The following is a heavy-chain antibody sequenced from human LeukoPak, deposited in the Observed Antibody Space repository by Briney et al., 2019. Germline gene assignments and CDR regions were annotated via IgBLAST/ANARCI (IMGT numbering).Heavy chain of an antibody. CDR3: AKLYCSSTSCPGDY. D-gene: IGHD2-2*01. J-gene: IGHJ4*02. CDR2: ISGSGGST. Sequence: GGSLRLSCAASGFTFSSYAMSWVRQAPGKGLEWVSAISGSGGSTYYADSVKGRFTISRDNSKNTLYLQMNSLRAEDTAVYYCAKLYCSSTSCPGDYWGQGTLVTVSS. CDR1: GFTFSSYA. V-gene: IGHV3-23*01.